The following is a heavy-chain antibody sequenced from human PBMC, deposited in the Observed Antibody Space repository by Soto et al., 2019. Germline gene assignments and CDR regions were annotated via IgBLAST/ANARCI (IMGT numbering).Heavy chain of an antibody. J-gene: IGHJ4*02. V-gene: IGHV4-59*01. D-gene: IGHD5-12*01. CDR1: GGSISSYY. CDR3: ARGRDGYTL. Sequence: QVQLQESGPGLVKPSETLSLTCTVSGGSISSYYWSWIRQPPGKGLEWIGYIYYSGSTTYNPSLKSRGTRSVDTSKNQFSLKLSSVTAADTAVYYCARGRDGYTLWGQGTLVTVSS. CDR2: IYYSGST.